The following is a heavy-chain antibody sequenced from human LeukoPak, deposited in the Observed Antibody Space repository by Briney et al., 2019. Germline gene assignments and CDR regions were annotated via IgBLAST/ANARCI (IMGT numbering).Heavy chain of an antibody. CDR3: ARDPNDY. Sequence: GGSLRLSCAASGFTFSDYSMNWVRQAPGKGLEWVCFISSTTSTIYYADSVKGRFTISRDNAKNSLYLQMNSLRDEDTAVYYCARDPNDYWGQGTLVTVSS. CDR2: ISSTTSTI. J-gene: IGHJ4*02. CDR1: GFTFSDYS. V-gene: IGHV3-48*02.